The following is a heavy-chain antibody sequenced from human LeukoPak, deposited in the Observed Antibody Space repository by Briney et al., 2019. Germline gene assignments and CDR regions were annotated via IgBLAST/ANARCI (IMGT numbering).Heavy chain of an antibody. Sequence: SETLSLTCAVSGGSISSSNWWSWVRQPPGKGLGWIGEIYHSGGTNYNPSLKGQATISADKAKNQFTLKLSSVTAADTAVYYCESRIIVVPADYYYYGMDVWGKGTTVTVSS. CDR1: GGSISSSNW. CDR3: ESRIIVVPADYYYYGMDV. V-gene: IGHV4-4*02. CDR2: IYHSGGT. D-gene: IGHD2-2*01. J-gene: IGHJ6*04.